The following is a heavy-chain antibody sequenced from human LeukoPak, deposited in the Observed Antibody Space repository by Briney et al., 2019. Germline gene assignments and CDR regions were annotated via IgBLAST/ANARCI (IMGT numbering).Heavy chain of an antibody. CDR3: ARSDSSLKGDALDT. J-gene: IGHJ3*02. D-gene: IGHD3-22*01. CDR2: IYPGDSDT. V-gene: IGHV5-51*01. Sequence: GESLKISCKGSGYTFSSYWIGWVRQMPGKGLEWMGIIYPGDSDTRYSPSFQGQVTMSADKSNTIAYLQWSSLKASDTAMYYCARSDSSLKGDALDTWGQGTVVTVSS. CDR1: GYTFSSYW.